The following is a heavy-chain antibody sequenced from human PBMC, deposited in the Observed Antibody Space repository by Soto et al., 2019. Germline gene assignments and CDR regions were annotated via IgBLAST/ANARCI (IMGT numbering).Heavy chain of an antibody. CDR3: ARGSATVTHPATNWFDP. CDR1: GFTFRSYE. V-gene: IGHV3-48*03. J-gene: IGHJ5*02. Sequence: HPGGSLRLSCAASGFTFRSYEMNWVRQAPGKGLEWVSYISSSGSTIYYADSVKGRFTISRDNAKNSLYLQMNSLRAEDTAVYYCARGSATVTHPATNWFDPWGQGTLVTVSS. CDR2: ISSSGSTI. D-gene: IGHD4-17*01.